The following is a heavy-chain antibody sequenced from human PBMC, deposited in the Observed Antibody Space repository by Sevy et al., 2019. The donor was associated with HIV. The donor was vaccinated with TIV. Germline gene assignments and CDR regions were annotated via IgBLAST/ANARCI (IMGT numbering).Heavy chain of an antibody. Sequence: SETLSLTCTVSDGSISTYYWSWIRQPPGKGLEWIGYIYYTGSTNYNPSLKSRVTMSVDTSKNHLSLRLTSVTAADTAVYYCARHDGGTVVASTFDIWGQGTMVTVSS. CDR3: ARHDGGTVVASTFDI. D-gene: IGHD3-22*01. J-gene: IGHJ3*02. CDR2: IYYTGST. V-gene: IGHV4-59*08. CDR1: DGSISTYY.